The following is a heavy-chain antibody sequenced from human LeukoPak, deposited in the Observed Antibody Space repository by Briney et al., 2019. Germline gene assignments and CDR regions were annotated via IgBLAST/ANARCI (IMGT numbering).Heavy chain of an antibody. J-gene: IGHJ4*02. V-gene: IGHV3-21*01. CDR3: ARDVAARGGGLFDY. Sequence: GGSLRLSCAASGFTFSSYSTNWVRQAPGKGLEWVSSISSSSSYVYYADSVKGRFTISRDNAKNSLYLQMNSLRAEDTAVYYCARDVAARGGGLFDYWGQGTLVTVSS. CDR1: GFTFSSYS. D-gene: IGHD2-15*01. CDR2: ISSSSSYV.